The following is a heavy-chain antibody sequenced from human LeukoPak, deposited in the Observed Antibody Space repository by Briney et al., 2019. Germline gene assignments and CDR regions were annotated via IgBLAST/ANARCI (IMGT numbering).Heavy chain of an antibody. V-gene: IGHV1-69*05. CDR3: GKKAGDCGGGSCYSIDY. Sequence: SVKVSCKAFGGSFSSEAVSWVRQAPGQGLEWMGGIIPIFGTPNYAQKFQGRVTITTDESTSTAYMEVSSLRSEGTAVYYCGKKAGDCGGGSCYSIDYWGQGTLVTVSS. J-gene: IGHJ4*02. CDR2: IIPIFGTP. D-gene: IGHD2-15*01. CDR1: GGSFSSEA.